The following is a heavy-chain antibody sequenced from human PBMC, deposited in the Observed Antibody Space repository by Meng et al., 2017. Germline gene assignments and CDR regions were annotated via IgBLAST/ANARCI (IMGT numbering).Heavy chain of an antibody. CDR1: GFTFSSYG. CDR3: AREGANLHSSSWYLGWFDP. J-gene: IGHJ5*02. Sequence: GESLKISCAASGFTFSSYGMHWVRQAPGKGLEWVAVIWYDGGNKYYADSVKGRFTISRDNSKNTLYLQMNSLRAEDTAVYYCAREGANLHSSSWYLGWFDPWGQGTLVTVSS. D-gene: IGHD6-13*01. CDR2: IWYDGGNK. V-gene: IGHV3-33*01.